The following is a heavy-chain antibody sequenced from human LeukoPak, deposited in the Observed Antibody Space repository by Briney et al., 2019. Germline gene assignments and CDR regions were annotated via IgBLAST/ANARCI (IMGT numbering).Heavy chain of an antibody. CDR2: IYSSVST. CDR3: ARGAYCSSTSCYTNQANYYYYYYMDV. CDR1: GDSINDHY. D-gene: IGHD2-2*02. Sequence: SETLSLTCTVSGDSINDHYWSWIRQPPGEGLEWIGYIYSSVSTNYNPSLKSRVTISVDTSKNQFSLKLSSVTAADTAVYYCARGAYCSSTSCYTNQANYYYYYYMDVWGKGTTVTVSS. V-gene: IGHV4-4*09. J-gene: IGHJ6*03.